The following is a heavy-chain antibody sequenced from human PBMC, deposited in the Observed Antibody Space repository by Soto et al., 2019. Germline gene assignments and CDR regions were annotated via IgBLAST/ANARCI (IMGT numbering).Heavy chain of an antibody. CDR2: ISYSGST. CDR1: GASISSDDYY. Sequence: SETLSLTCPISGASISSDDYYWSWFRQPPGKGLEWIGYISYSGSTYYNPSLKSRITISVDTSKTQFSLILSSVTAADTAVFYCAREVSNYYGMDVWGQGTTVTV. V-gene: IGHV4-30-4*01. CDR3: AREVSNYYGMDV. J-gene: IGHJ6*02.